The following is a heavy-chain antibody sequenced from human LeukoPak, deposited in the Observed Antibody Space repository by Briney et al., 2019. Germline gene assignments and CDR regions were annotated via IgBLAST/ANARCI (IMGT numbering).Heavy chain of an antibody. J-gene: IGHJ4*02. V-gene: IGHV3-74*01. CDR2: INGDASST. CDR3: ARDGSSWYKDY. D-gene: IGHD6-13*01. Sequence: GGSLSLSCAASGFTFSTYWIHWVRQAPGKGLVRVSRINGDASSTIYADSVKGRFTISRDNAKNSLYLQMNSLRAEDTALYYCARDGSSWYKDYWGQGTLVTVSS. CDR1: GFTFSTYW.